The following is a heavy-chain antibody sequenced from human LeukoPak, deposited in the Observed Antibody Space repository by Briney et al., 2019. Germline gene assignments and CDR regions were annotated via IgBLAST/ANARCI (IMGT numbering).Heavy chain of an antibody. CDR2: IYSGGSI. CDR3: ARDGYSGYDLEDY. Sequence: GGSLRLSCAASGFTVSSNYMSWVRQAPGKGLEWVSVIYSGGSIYYADSVKGRFTISRDNSKNTLYLQMNSLRAEDTAVYYCARDGYSGYDLEDYWGQGTLVTVSS. D-gene: IGHD5-12*01. V-gene: IGHV3-53*01. J-gene: IGHJ4*02. CDR1: GFTVSSNY.